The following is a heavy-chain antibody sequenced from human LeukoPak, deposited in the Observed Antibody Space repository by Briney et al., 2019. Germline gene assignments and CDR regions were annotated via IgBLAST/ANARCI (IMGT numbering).Heavy chain of an antibody. CDR2: ISYDGSNK. J-gene: IGHJ6*02. CDR1: GFTFSSYG. CDR3: AKSGRYYSGGSCYYYGMDV. Sequence: PGGSLRLSCAASGFTFSSYGMHWVRQAPGKGLEWVAVISYDGSNKYYADSVKGRFTISRDNSKNTLYLQMNSLRAEDTAVYYCAKSGRYYSGGSCYYYGMDVWGQGTTVTVSS. D-gene: IGHD2-15*01. V-gene: IGHV3-30*18.